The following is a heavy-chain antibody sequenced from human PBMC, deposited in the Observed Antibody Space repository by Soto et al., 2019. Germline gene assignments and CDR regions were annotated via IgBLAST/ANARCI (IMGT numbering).Heavy chain of an antibody. CDR1: GFTFSSYA. D-gene: IGHD5-12*01. J-gene: IGHJ4*02. CDR2: ISGSGGST. V-gene: IGHV3-23*01. Sequence: GGSLRLSCAASGFTFSSYAMSWVRQAPGKGLEWVSAISGSGGSTYYADSVKGRFTISRDNSKNTLYLQMNSLRAEDTAVYYCATLPGYSGYGVPRSATHFDYWGQGTLVTVSS. CDR3: ATLPGYSGYGVPRSATHFDY.